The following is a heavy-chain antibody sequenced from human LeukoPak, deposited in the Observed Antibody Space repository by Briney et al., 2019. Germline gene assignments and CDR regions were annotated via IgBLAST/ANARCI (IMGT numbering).Heavy chain of an antibody. CDR1: GFTFSSYG. CDR3: ASAGYSYGQGQFDY. CDR2: IWYDGSNK. D-gene: IGHD5-18*01. J-gene: IGHJ4*02. Sequence: GGSLRLSCAASGFTFSSYGMRWVRQAPGKGLEWVAVIWYDGSNKYYADSVKGRFTISRDNSKNTLYLQMNSLRAEDTAVYYCASAGYSYGQGQFDYWGQGTLVTVSS. V-gene: IGHV3-33*01.